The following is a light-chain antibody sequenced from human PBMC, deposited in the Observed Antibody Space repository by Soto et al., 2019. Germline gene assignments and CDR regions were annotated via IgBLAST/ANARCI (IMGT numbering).Light chain of an antibody. V-gene: IGLV2-14*01. CDR1: SSDVGGYNY. CDR2: EVS. Sequence: SALTRPASVSGSAGQSIASACTGTSSDVGGYNYVSWYQQHPDKAPKLMIYEVSNRPSGVSNRFSGPKSGNTASLTISGLQAEDEADYYCSSYTSSSTYVFGTGTKVTVL. J-gene: IGLJ1*01. CDR3: SSYTSSSTYV.